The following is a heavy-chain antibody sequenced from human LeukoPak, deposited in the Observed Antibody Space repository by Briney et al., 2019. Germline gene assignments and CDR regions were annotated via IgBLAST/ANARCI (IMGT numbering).Heavy chain of an antibody. J-gene: IGHJ4*02. CDR3: AISTTVTTSLPFDY. V-gene: IGHV5-51*01. Sequence: GESLKIPCKGSGYSFTSYWIGWVRQMSGKGLEWMGIIYPGDSDTRYSPSFQGQVTISADRSISTAYLQWSSLKASDTAMYYCAISTTVTTSLPFDYWGRGTLVTVSS. D-gene: IGHD4-17*01. CDR2: IYPGDSDT. CDR1: GYSFTSYW.